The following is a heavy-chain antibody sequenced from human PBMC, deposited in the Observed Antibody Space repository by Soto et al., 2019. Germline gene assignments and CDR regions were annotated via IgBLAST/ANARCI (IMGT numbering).Heavy chain of an antibody. D-gene: IGHD6-19*01. CDR2: IKSKTDGGTT. J-gene: IGHJ6*02. CDR3: TTSDTIAVAGVYYYYGMDV. Sequence: PGGSLRFSCAASGFTFSNAWMSWVRQAPGKGLEWVGRIKSKTDGGTTDYAAPVKGRFTISRDDSKNTLYLQMNSLKTEDTAVYYCTTSDTIAVAGVYYYYGMDVWGQGTTVTVSS. CDR1: GFTFSNAW. V-gene: IGHV3-15*01.